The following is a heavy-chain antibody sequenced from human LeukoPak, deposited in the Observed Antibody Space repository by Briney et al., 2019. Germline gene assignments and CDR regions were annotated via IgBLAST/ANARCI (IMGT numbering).Heavy chain of an antibody. D-gene: IGHD5-24*01. CDR1: GGSISNNNYF. V-gene: IGHV4-39*07. J-gene: IGHJ4*02. CDR2: LYYSGST. Sequence: SETLSLTCTVSGGSISNNNYFWGWIRQPPGKGLEWIGSLYYSGSTYYNPSIKSRVTISVDTSKNQFSLKLSSVTAADTAVYYCARGVRWLQLSYFDYWGQGTLVTVSS. CDR3: ARGVRWLQLSYFDY.